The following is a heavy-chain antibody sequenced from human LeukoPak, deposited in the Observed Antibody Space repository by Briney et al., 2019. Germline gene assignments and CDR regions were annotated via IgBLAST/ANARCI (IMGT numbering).Heavy chain of an antibody. Sequence: GGSLRLSCAASGFTFSSYSMNWVRQAPGKGLERVSYISSSSSTIYYADSVKGRFTISRDNAKNSLYLQMNSLRAEDTAVYYCARRGSYVIDYWGQGTLVTVSS. CDR1: GFTFSSYS. CDR2: ISSSSSTI. CDR3: ARRGSYVIDY. J-gene: IGHJ4*02. D-gene: IGHD1-26*01. V-gene: IGHV3-48*01.